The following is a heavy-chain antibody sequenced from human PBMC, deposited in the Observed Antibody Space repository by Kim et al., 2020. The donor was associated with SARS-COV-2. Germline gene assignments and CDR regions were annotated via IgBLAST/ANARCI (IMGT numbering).Heavy chain of an antibody. J-gene: IGHJ6*02. D-gene: IGHD2-2*01. CDR1: GYTFTSYA. CDR2: INAGNGNT. Sequence: ASVKVSCKASGYTFTSYAMHWVRQAPGQRLEWMGWINAGNGNTKYSQKFQGRVTITRDTSASTAYMELSSLRSEDTAVYYCATGGDIVVVPAARRGLYYGMDVWGQGTTVTVSS. V-gene: IGHV1-3*01. CDR3: ATGGDIVVVPAARRGLYYGMDV.